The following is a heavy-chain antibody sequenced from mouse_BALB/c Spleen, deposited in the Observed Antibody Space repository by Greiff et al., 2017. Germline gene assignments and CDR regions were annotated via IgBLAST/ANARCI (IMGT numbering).Heavy chain of an antibody. CDR1: GFSLTSYG. Sequence: VQLQQSGPGLVQPSQSLSITCTVSGFSLTSYGVHWVRQSPGKGLEWLGVIWSGGSTDYNAAFISRLSISKDNSKSQVFFKMNSLQANDTAIYYCARVYGNYGYFDVWGAGTTVTVSS. CDR3: ARVYGNYGYFDV. D-gene: IGHD2-1*01. J-gene: IGHJ1*01. CDR2: IWSGGST. V-gene: IGHV2-2*02.